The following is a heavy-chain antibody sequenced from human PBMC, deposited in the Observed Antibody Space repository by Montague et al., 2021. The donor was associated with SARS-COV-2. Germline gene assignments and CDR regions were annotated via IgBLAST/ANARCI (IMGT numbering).Heavy chain of an antibody. CDR2: INRRGNT. Sequence: SETLSLTCAVYGGSFSGWYWSWVRQPPGKGLEWIGEINRRGNTIYNPFLKSRVTISEDTSKSQFSLKLSSVTAADTAVYYCARGGGNILTNYYYYYYLDVWGTGTPVTVSS. J-gene: IGHJ6*03. CDR3: ARGGGNILTNYYYYYYLDV. D-gene: IGHD4-23*01. CDR1: GGSFSGWY. V-gene: IGHV4-34*01.